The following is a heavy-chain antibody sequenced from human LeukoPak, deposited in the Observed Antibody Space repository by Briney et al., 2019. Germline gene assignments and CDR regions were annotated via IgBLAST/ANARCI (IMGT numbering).Heavy chain of an antibody. Sequence: GGSLRLSCLVSGFSFSSFGMHWVRQTPGKGLEFVSAIAASWGNTYYTASAKGRFTISRDNSKNILFLQMSSLRPEDTAVCYCAPLGRDASNDIYYKWGQGTLVTVSS. D-gene: IGHD5-24*01. CDR1: GFSFSSFG. CDR2: IAASWGNT. CDR3: APLGRDASNDIYYK. V-gene: IGHV3-64D*09. J-gene: IGHJ4*02.